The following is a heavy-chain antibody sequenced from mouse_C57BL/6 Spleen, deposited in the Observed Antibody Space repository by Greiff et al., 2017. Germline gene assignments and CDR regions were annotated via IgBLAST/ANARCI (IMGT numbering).Heavy chain of an antibody. CDR3: ASQLTFAY. CDR1: GYTFTDYY. D-gene: IGHD3-2*02. J-gene: IGHJ3*01. V-gene: IGHV1-26*01. Sequence: EVQLQQSGPELVKPGASVKISCKASGYTFTDYYMNWVKQSHGKSLEWIGDINPENGGTSYNQKFKGKATLTVDKSSSTAYMELRSLTSEDSAVYYCASQLTFAYWGQGTLVTVSA. CDR2: INPENGGT.